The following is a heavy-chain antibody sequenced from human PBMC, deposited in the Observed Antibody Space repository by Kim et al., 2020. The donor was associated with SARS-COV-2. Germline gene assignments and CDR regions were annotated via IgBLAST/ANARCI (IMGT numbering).Heavy chain of an antibody. V-gene: IGHV3-53*01. CDR3: ARDQYDSSGYHYYGMDV. Sequence: KGRFTTSSDNSKNTLYLQMNRLRADDTAVYYCARDQYDSSGYHYYGMDVWGQGTKVTVSS. J-gene: IGHJ6*02. D-gene: IGHD3-22*01.